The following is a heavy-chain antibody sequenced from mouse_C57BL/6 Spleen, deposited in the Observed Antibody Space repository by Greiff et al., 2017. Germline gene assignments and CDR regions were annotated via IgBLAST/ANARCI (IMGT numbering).Heavy chain of an antibody. Sequence: EVQLQQSGPELVKPGASVKISCKASGYTFTDYYMNWVKQSHGKSLEWIGDINPNNGGTSYNQKFKGKATLTVDTSSSTAYMELRSLTSEDSAVYCCARSRLLLRAMDYWGQGTSVTVSS. CDR2: INPNNGGT. CDR1: GYTFTDYY. J-gene: IGHJ4*01. V-gene: IGHV1-26*01. D-gene: IGHD2-3*01. CDR3: ARSRLLLRAMDY.